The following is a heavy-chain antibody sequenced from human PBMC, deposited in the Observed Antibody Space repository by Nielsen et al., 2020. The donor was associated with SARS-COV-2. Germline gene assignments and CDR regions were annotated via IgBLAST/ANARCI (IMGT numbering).Heavy chain of an antibody. CDR3: AKDARNYDYVWGSYGVGAYFDY. J-gene: IGHJ4*02. Sequence: GESLKISCAASGFTFSSYGMHWVRQAPGKGLEWVAVIWYDGSNKYYADSVKGRFTISRDNSKNTLYLQMNSLRAEDTAVYYCAKDARNYDYVWGSYGVGAYFDYWGQGTLVTVSS. CDR2: IWYDGSNK. D-gene: IGHD3-16*01. V-gene: IGHV3-33*06. CDR1: GFTFSSYG.